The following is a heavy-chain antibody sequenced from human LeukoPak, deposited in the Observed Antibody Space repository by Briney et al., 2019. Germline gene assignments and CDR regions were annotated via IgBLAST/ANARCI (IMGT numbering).Heavy chain of an antibody. CDR3: ARGSRNVYFDY. CDR1: GITLSNYG. Sequence: GGSLRLSCAVSGITLSNYGMSWVRQAPGKGLEWVAGLSGSGGGTNYADSVQGRFTISRDNPKNTLYLQMNSLRPEDTAVYYCARGSRNVYFDYWGQGTLVTVSS. V-gene: IGHV3-23*01. J-gene: IGHJ4*02. CDR2: LSGSGGGT. D-gene: IGHD2-8*01.